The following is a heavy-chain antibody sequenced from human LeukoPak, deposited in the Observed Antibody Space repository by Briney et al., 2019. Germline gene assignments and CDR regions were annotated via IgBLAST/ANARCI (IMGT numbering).Heavy chain of an antibody. CDR2: IRSKAYGGTT. Sequence: PGGSLRLSCTASGFTFGDYAMSWVRQAPGKGLEWVGFIRSKAYGGTTEYAASVKGRFTISRDDSKSIAYLQMNSLKTEDTAVYYCTRRDVLMVYARLTDAFDIWGQGTMVTVSS. CDR1: GFTFGDYA. CDR3: TRRDVLMVYARLTDAFDI. D-gene: IGHD2-8*01. J-gene: IGHJ3*02. V-gene: IGHV3-49*04.